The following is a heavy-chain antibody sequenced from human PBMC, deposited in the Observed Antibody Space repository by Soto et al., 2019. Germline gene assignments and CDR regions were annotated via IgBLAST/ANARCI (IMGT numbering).Heavy chain of an antibody. CDR2: SILMFGMV. D-gene: IGHD3-10*01. CDR1: GGTFSRNT. V-gene: IGHV1-69*02. J-gene: IGHJ5*02. CDR3: ARLTNPYGSGTYSSLWFDP. Sequence: QVQLVQSGAEVKKPGSSVKVSCKASGGTFSRNTIAWVRQAPGQGPEWMGRSILMFGMVNYAQTFKCRVTITADRSTDTIYMELSSLRSEDTAVYYCARLTNPYGSGTYSSLWFDPWGQGTLVTVSS.